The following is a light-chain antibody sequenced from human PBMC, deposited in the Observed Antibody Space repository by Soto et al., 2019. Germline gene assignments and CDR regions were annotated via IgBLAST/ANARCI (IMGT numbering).Light chain of an antibody. J-gene: IGLJ1*01. Sequence: QSVLTQTPSASGPPGQRVTISCSGGNSNVGNNVVHWYQQLPGAAPSRLIHINNRRPSGVAARFSGSKSGTSASWAINGVQSEDEADYYCASCDDTLKTYVFGAGTKVTVL. CDR1: NSNVGNNV. CDR3: ASCDDTLKTYV. V-gene: IGLV1-44*01. CDR2: INN.